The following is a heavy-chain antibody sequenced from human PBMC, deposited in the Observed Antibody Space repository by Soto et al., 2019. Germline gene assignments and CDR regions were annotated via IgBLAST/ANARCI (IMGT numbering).Heavy chain of an antibody. CDR1: GGSISSSNW. D-gene: IGHD6-13*01. CDR3: ARIAAAGTSVDY. V-gene: IGHV4-4*02. J-gene: IGHJ4*02. CDR2: IYHSGST. Sequence: QVQLQESGPGLVKPSGTLSLTCAVSGGSISSSNWWSWVRQPPGKGLEWIGEIYHSGSTNYNPSLTSRAXXXVXQSKNQFSLKLSSVTAADTAVYYCARIAAAGTSVDYWGQGTLVTVSS.